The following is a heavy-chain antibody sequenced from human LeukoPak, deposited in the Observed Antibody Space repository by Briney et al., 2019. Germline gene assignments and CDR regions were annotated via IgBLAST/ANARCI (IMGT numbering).Heavy chain of an antibody. CDR1: GFTFSSCS. J-gene: IGHJ4*02. D-gene: IGHD1-14*01. CDR3: ASTLPPDNRGD. V-gene: IGHV3-21*01. Sequence: GGSLRLSCAASGFTFSSCSMNWVRQAPGKGLEWVSAISGSGGSTYYADSVKGRFTISRDNAKNSLYLQMNSLRAEDTAVYYCASTLPPDNRGDWGQGTLVTVSS. CDR2: ISGSGGST.